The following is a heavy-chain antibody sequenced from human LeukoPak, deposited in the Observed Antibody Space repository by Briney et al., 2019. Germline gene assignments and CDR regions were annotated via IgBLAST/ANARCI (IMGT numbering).Heavy chain of an antibody. CDR2: ISGSGGRT. CDR1: GFTFYSFA. J-gene: IGHJ4*02. CDR3: AKRSVVIRVILVGFHKEAYYFDS. V-gene: IGHV3-23*01. D-gene: IGHD2-21*01. Sequence: PGGSLTLSCAASGFTFYSFAMLWARQARGKGREWVSVISGSGGRTYYADSVKGRFTLSRDNSNNTLHLEMSSLGAEDTAVYFCAKRSVVIRVILVGFHKEAYYFDSWGQGALVTVSS.